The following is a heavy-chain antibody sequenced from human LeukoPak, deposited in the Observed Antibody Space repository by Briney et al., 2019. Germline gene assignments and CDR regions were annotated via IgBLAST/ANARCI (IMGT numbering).Heavy chain of an antibody. Sequence: GRSLRLSCAASGFTFSSYGMHWVRQAPGKGLKWVAVIWYDGSNKYYADSVKGRFTISRDNSKNTLYLQMNSLRAEDTAVYYCAKYCSSTSCYDYWGQGTLVTVSS. CDR2: IWYDGSNK. CDR3: AKYCSSTSCYDY. D-gene: IGHD2-2*01. V-gene: IGHV3-33*06. CDR1: GFTFSSYG. J-gene: IGHJ4*02.